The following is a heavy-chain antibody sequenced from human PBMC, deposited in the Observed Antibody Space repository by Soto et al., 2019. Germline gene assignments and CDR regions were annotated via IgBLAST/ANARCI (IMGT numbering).Heavy chain of an antibody. D-gene: IGHD3-22*01. CDR2: IYYTGST. J-gene: IGHJ6*02. V-gene: IGHV4-4*07. CDR3: AREGGYFDSSGSGVYHYYGVDV. Sequence: SETLSLTCTDSGGPISPYYWSWIRQPAGKGLEWIGRIYYTGSTNYNPPLKSRVSMSLDTARNQISLKVKSVTAADTAVYYCAREGGYFDSSGSGVYHYYGVDVWGRGTTVTVSS. CDR1: GGPISPYY.